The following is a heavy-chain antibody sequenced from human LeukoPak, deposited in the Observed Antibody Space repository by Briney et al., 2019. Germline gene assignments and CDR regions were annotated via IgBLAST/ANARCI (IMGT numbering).Heavy chain of an antibody. D-gene: IGHD6-13*01. J-gene: IGHJ4*02. CDR1: GFTFSDHY. Sequence: GGSLRLSCAASGFTFSDHYMDWVRQAPGKGLEWVGRTRNKANSYTTEYAASVKGRFTISRDDSKNSLYLQMNSLKTEDTAVYYCARVYSSAWSGSYFDYWGQGTLVTVSS. CDR2: TRNKANSYTT. V-gene: IGHV3-72*01. CDR3: ARVYSSAWSGSYFDY.